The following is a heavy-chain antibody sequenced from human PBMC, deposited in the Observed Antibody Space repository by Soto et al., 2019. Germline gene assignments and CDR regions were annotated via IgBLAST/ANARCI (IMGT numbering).Heavy chain of an antibody. CDR1: GGAISSYY. CDR2: VFSSGST. Sequence: PSETLSLTSSVTGGAISSYYWSWVRQPAGKGLEWIGRVFSSGSTNYNASLKSRVTMSIDTSKNEVSLTLRSVTAADTAVYYCARVAFSYFGMHVWGPGTTVTV. CDR3: ARVAFSYFGMHV. J-gene: IGHJ6*02. V-gene: IGHV4-4*07. D-gene: IGHD3-3*02.